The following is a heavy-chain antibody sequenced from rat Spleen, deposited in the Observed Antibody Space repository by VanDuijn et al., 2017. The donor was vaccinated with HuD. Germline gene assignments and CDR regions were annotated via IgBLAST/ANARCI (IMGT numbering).Heavy chain of an antibody. CDR3: VKDRDGGFAMDA. J-gene: IGHJ2*01. Sequence: EVQLVESDGDLVQPGRSLKLSCAASGFTLSDHFMAWVRQTPTKGLEWVATISYDGSRTYYRDSVKGRFTIPRNNAENTLYLQMNSLRSEDTATYYCVKDRDGGFAMDAWGQGVMVTVSS. CDR1: GFTLSDHF. CDR2: ISYDGSRT. D-gene: IGHD1-11*01. V-gene: IGHV5-29*01.